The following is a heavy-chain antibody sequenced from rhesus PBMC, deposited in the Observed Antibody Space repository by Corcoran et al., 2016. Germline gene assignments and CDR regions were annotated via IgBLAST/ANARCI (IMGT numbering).Heavy chain of an antibody. CDR3: ANPSLGY. Sequence: EVHLVQSGAEVQRPGDSLRISCNTSGYSFTGRWISWVRQMPGKGLECMWSIYPGDSDPRYNPSFQGHVTISADKSISTTYLQWSSLKASDTATYYCANPSLGYWGQGVLVTVSS. D-gene: IGHD3-3*01. CDR1: GYSFTGRW. CDR2: IYPGDSDP. V-gene: IGHV5-43*01. J-gene: IGHJ4*01.